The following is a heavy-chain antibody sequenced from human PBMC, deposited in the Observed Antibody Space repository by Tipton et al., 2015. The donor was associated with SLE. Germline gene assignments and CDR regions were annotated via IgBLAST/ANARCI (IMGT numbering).Heavy chain of an antibody. D-gene: IGHD1-26*01. CDR1: GDSISSSTYY. CDR2: TFDSGT. Sequence: TLSLTCTVSGDSISSSTYYWSWIRQPPGKGLEWIGYTFDSGTNYSPSLKSRVTISVDTSKNQFSLKVHSVTATDTATYYCARSSFLYRKPPNELDNWGQGTLVTVSS. V-gene: IGHV4-61*01. J-gene: IGHJ1*01. CDR3: ARSSFLYRKPPNELDN.